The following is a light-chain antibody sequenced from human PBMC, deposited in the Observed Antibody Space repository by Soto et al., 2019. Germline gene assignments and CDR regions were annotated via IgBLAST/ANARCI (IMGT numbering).Light chain of an antibody. CDR2: VNSDGSH. V-gene: IGLV4-69*01. CDR3: QTWSTDIRV. CDR1: SGHNSYA. Sequence: QLVLTQSPSASASLGASVKLTCTLSSGHNSYAIAWHQQQPEKGPRYLMKVNSDGSHSKGDGIPDRFSGSSSGAERYLTISSLRSEDEADYYCQTWSTDIRVFGGGTKLTVL. J-gene: IGLJ3*02.